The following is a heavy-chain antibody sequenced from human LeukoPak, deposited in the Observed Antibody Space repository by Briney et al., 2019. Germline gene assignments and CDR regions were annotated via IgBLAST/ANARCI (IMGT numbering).Heavy chain of an antibody. Sequence: GGSLRLSCAASGFTFSSYAMPWVRQAPGKGPEWVAVISYDGSNKYYADSVKGRFTISRDNSKNTLYLQMNSLRAEDTAVYYCARDYCSGGSCYFDYWGQGTLVTVSS. J-gene: IGHJ4*02. V-gene: IGHV3-30*04. CDR3: ARDYCSGGSCYFDY. D-gene: IGHD2-15*01. CDR2: ISYDGSNK. CDR1: GFTFSSYA.